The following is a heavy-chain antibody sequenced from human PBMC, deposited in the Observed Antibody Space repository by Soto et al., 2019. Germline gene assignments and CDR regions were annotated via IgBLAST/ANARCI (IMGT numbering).Heavy chain of an antibody. Sequence: QVQLVQSGAEVKKPGASVKVSCKASGYTFSSYYIHWVRQAPGQGLEWMGIINLSGGSTSYAQKFPGRVTMTKDTSTSTGYMELSSLRSEDTAVYYCARGTMIVGDHAFDIWGQGTMVTVSS. CDR2: INLSGGST. CDR1: GYTFSSYY. D-gene: IGHD3-22*01. V-gene: IGHV1-46*03. J-gene: IGHJ3*02. CDR3: ARGTMIVGDHAFDI.